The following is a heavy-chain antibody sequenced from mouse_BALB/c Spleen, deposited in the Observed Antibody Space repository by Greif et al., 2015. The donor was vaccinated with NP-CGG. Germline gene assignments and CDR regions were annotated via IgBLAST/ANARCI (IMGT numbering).Heavy chain of an antibody. J-gene: IGHJ4*01. Sequence: QVQLKESGPELVKPGASVKISCKASGYAFSSSWMNWVKQRPGQGLEWIGRIYPGDGDTNYNGKFKGKATLTADKSSSTAYTHLSSLTSVDSAVYFCARSYYGSSPYAMDYCGQGTSVTGSS. V-gene: IGHV1-82*01. CDR2: IYPGDGDT. D-gene: IGHD1-1*01. CDR3: ARSYYGSSPYAMDY. CDR1: GYAFSSSW.